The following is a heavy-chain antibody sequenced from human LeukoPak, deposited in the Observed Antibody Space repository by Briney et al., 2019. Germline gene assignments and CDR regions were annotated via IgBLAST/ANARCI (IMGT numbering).Heavy chain of an antibody. Sequence: EASETLSLTCTVSGGSISSSNYYWGWIRQPPGKGLEWIGYIYYSGSTNYNPSLKSRVTISVDTSKNQFSLKLSSVTAADTAVYYCARDRHYDFWSGYLGSPVDDAFDIWGQGTMVTVSS. CDR3: ARDRHYDFWSGYLGSPVDDAFDI. CDR2: IYYSGST. J-gene: IGHJ3*02. CDR1: GGSISSSNYY. V-gene: IGHV4-61*01. D-gene: IGHD3-3*01.